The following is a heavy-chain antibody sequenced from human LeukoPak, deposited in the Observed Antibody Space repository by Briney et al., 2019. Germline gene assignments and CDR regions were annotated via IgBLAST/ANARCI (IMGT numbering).Heavy chain of an antibody. J-gene: IGHJ4*02. CDR1: GFTFSSYA. V-gene: IGHV3-64*01. Sequence: PGGSLRLSCAASGFTFSSYAMHWVRQAPGKGLEYVSAISSNGGSTYYANSVKGRFTISRDNSKNTLYLQMGSLRAEDMAVYYCARGRNYYGSGSFMADYWGQGTLVTVSS. CDR2: ISSNGGST. D-gene: IGHD3-10*01. CDR3: ARGRNYYGSGSFMADY.